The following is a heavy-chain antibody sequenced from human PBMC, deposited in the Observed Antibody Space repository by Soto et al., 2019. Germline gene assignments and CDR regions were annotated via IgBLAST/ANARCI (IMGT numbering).Heavy chain of an antibody. Sequence: LQESAPGLVKPSQTLSLTCFVSGYSITAGGYYWSWIRHLPGKSLEWIGSFYSSGSIIYNPSLRSRVSISGDTSSNHFSMSLTSVTGADTGRYYCARMYSSGSGWFHPWGQGTLVTVSS. CDR1: GYSITAGGYY. J-gene: IGHJ5*02. CDR2: FYSSGSI. D-gene: IGHD6-19*01. CDR3: ARMYSSGSGWFHP. V-gene: IGHV4-31*03.